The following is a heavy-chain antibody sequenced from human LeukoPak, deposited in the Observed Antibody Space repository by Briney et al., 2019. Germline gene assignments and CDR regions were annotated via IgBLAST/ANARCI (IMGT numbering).Heavy chain of an antibody. CDR3: TTVGATDFDAFDI. V-gene: IGHV3-23*01. Sequence: GGSLRLSCAASGFIFSTYSMSWVRQAPGKGLEWVSAISGSGGSTYYADSVKGRFTISRDNSKNTLYLQMNSLRAEDTAVYYCTTVGATDFDAFDIWGQGTMVTVSS. CDR2: ISGSGGST. D-gene: IGHD1-26*01. CDR1: GFIFSTYS. J-gene: IGHJ3*02.